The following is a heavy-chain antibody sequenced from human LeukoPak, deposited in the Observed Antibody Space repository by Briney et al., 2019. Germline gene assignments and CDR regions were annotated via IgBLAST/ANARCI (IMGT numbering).Heavy chain of an antibody. J-gene: IGHJ4*02. Sequence: PGGSLRLSCAASGFTFSSYAMHWVRLAPGKGLEWVAVISSDGSNKYYADSVKGRFTISRDNAKNTLYLQMNSLRAEDTAVYYCARAFCSGATCYSMDYWGQETLVTVSS. CDR3: ARAFCSGATCYSMDY. CDR1: GFTFSSYA. D-gene: IGHD2-15*01. CDR2: ISSDGSNK. V-gene: IGHV3-30*04.